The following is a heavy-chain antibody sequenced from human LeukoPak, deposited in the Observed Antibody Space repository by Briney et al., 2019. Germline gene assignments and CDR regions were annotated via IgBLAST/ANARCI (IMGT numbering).Heavy chain of an antibody. Sequence: PSETLSLTCAVYGGSFSGYYWSWIRQPPGKGLEWIGEINHSGSTYYNPSLKSRVTISVDTSKNQFSLKLSSVTAADTAVYYCASFPMATITGYFDYWGQGTLVTVSS. CDR3: ASFPMATITGYFDY. CDR1: GGSFSGYY. CDR2: INHSGST. D-gene: IGHD5-24*01. V-gene: IGHV4-34*01. J-gene: IGHJ4*02.